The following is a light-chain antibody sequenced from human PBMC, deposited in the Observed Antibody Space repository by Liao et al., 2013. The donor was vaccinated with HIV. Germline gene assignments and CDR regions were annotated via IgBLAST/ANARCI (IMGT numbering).Light chain of an antibody. CDR3: QTWDSSNMI. Sequence: SYELTQPPSVSVSPGQTASITCSGDKLGDKYVCWYQQKPGQSPVMVIYRATKRPSGIPERFSGSQSGNTATLTISGTQTLDEADYYCQTWDSSNMIFGGGTKLTVL. CDR1: KLGDKY. V-gene: IGLV3-1*01. J-gene: IGLJ2*01. CDR2: RAT.